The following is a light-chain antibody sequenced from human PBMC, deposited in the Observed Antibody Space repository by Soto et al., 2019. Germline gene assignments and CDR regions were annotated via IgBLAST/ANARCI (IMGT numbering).Light chain of an antibody. V-gene: IGLV2-14*01. CDR2: EVN. CDR1: SSDVGGYNY. J-gene: IGLJ2*01. CDR3: SSYTSASALAI. Sequence: QSVLTQPRSVSGSPGHSVTLSCTGTSSDVGGYNYISWYQHHPGEAPKLIIFEVNNRPSGISNRFSGSKSGNTASLTISGLQVEDEAHYFCSSYTSASALAIFGGGTKLTVL.